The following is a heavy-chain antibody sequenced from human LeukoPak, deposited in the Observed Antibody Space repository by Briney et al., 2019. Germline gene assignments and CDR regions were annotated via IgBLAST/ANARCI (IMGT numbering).Heavy chain of an antibody. V-gene: IGHV1-69*13. Sequence: ASVKVSCKASGYTFTTYYIHWVRQAPGQGLEWMGGIIPIFGTANYAQKFQGRVTITADESTSTAYMELSSLRSEDTAVYYCAWKPTRLYYFDYWGQGTLVTVSS. J-gene: IGHJ4*02. CDR1: GYTFTTYY. CDR3: AWKPTRLYYFDY. CDR2: IIPIFGTA. D-gene: IGHD1-1*01.